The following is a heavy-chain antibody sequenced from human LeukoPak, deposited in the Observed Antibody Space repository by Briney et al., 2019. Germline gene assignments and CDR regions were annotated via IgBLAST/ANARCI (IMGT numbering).Heavy chain of an antibody. D-gene: IGHD6-6*01. CDR1: GFTFSSYW. CDR3: ARFTSARSSSWFDP. V-gene: IGHV3-7*01. Sequence: GGSLRLSCAASGFTFSSYWVSWVRQAPGKGLEWVANIKQDGSEKYYVDSVEGRFTISRDNAKNSLYLQMNSLRAEDTAVYYCARFTSARSSSWFDPWGQGTLVTVSS. J-gene: IGHJ5*02. CDR2: IKQDGSEK.